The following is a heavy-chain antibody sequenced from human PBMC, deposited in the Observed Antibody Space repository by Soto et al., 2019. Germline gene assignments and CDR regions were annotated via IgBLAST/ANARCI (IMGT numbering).Heavy chain of an antibody. Sequence: QVQLVQSGAEVKKPGASVKVSCRASGYTFTNYAIHWVRQAPGQRLEWMGRINPGDGNTKYPQKFQGRVTITSDTSASTAYMALNSLTSEDTSIYYCATDLGLPPDYWGQGTLVTVSS. CDR3: ATDLGLPPDY. J-gene: IGHJ4*02. CDR2: INPGDGNT. CDR1: GYTFTNYA. V-gene: IGHV1-3*01.